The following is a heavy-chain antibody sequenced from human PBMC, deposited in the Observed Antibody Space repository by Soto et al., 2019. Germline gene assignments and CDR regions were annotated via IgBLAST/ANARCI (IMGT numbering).Heavy chain of an antibody. J-gene: IGHJ3*01. CDR1: GFTFDDYA. D-gene: IGHD1-26*01. CDR3: TKDSEWGGSHLNHAFDV. CDR2: ISWNSGII. V-gene: IGHV3-9*01. Sequence: QLVESGGGLVQPGRSLRLSCAASGFTFDDYAMHWVRQPPGKGLEWVAGISWNSGIIEYADSVKGRFTISRDSAKNSLFLQMNSLKPDDTGLYYCTKDSEWGGSHLNHAFDVWGQGTMVSVSS.